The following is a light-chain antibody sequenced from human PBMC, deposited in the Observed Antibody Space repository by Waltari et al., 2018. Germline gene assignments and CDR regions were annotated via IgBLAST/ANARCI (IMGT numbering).Light chain of an antibody. CDR2: GNN. CDR1: RSNIGAVYD. J-gene: IGLJ2*01. V-gene: IGLV1-40*01. Sequence: QSVLTQPPSVSGAPGQRVTISCTGSRSNIGAVYDVHWYRQLPGTAPKLLIYGNNKRPSGVPDRFSGSKSGTSASLAITGLQAEDEAEYFCQSYDSSRSGPVVFGGGTKLTVL. CDR3: QSYDSSRSGPVV.